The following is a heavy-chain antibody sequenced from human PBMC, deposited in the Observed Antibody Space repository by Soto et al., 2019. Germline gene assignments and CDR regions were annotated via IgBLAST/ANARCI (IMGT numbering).Heavy chain of an antibody. J-gene: IGHJ4*02. CDR1: GFTISGAW. Sequence: VQLVESGGGLVKPGGYLRLSCAASGFTISGAWMNWVRQAPGKGLEWVGRIKTKAQGETTDYAAPVKGRFTISRDDSENTLSLQMSSLKIEDTAVYFCTTGSVEGYWGQGTLVTVSS. D-gene: IGHD1-26*01. CDR2: IKTKAQGETT. CDR3: TTGSVEGY. V-gene: IGHV3-15*07.